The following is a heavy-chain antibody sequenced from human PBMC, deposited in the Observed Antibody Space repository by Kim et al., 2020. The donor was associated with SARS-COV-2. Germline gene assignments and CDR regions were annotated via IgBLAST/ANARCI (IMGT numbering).Heavy chain of an antibody. Sequence: SETLSLTCTVSGSTMRAYSWTWIRQPPGKGLEWIGYIYHTGSTKYSPSLKSRVTISIDTSMSQFSLKLTSVTTADTAAYYCSTQSPSSTWY. CDR1: GSTMRAYS. CDR2: IYHTGST. CDR3: STQSPSSTWY. V-gene: IGHV4-59*01. J-gene: IGHJ2*01. D-gene: IGHD6-13*01.